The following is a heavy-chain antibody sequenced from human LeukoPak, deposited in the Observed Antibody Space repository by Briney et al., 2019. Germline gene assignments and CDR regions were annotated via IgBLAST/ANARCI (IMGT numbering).Heavy chain of an antibody. CDR1: GGSISSGDYY. V-gene: IGHV4-30-4*01. CDR2: IYYSGST. Sequence: SETLSLTCTVSGGSISSGDYYWSWIRQPPGKGLEWIGYIYYSGSTHYNPSLKSRVTISVDTSKNQFSLKLSSVTAADTAVYYCARVSAHNWAGVDYWGQGTLVTVSS. D-gene: IGHD1-20*01. J-gene: IGHJ4*02. CDR3: ARVSAHNWAGVDY.